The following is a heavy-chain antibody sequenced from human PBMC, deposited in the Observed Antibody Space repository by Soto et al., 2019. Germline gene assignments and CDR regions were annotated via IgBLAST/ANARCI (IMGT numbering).Heavy chain of an antibody. D-gene: IGHD3-10*01. CDR3: AAPRDEYGSGVSWFTYGMDI. V-gene: IGHV3-23*01. CDR2: RAGAGGST. CDR1: RLTHTDFA. Sequence: AHRLTHTDFALTSVRHVPGRGLEWVASRAGAGGSTYYAESVRGRFSISRDNSQNTLFLQMKRLTVDDTAIYYCAAPRDEYGSGVSWFTYGMDIWGQGTTVTACS. J-gene: IGHJ6*02.